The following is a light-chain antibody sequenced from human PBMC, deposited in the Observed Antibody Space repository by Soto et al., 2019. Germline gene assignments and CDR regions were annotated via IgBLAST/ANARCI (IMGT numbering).Light chain of an antibody. CDR2: EVT. CDR3: CSFTTTNTWV. J-gene: IGLJ3*02. V-gene: IGLV2-14*01. Sequence: QSALTQPASVSGSPGQSMTISCTGTSSDVGSGNFVSWFQPHPGKAPKLMIYEVTNRPSGVSYRFSGSKSGNTASLTISGLQAEDEADYYCCSFTTTNTWVFGGGTKLTVL. CDR1: SSDVGSGNF.